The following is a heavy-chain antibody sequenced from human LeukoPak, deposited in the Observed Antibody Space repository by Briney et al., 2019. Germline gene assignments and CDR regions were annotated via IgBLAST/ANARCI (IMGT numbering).Heavy chain of an antibody. J-gene: IGHJ4*02. CDR3: AXXXXXLIVGATNDDY. V-gene: IGHV4-34*01. Sequence: SETLSLTCAVYGGSFSGYYWSWIRQPPGKGLEWIGEINHSGSTNYNPSLKSRVTISVDTSKNQFSLKLSSVTAADTAVYYCAXXXXXLIVGATNDDYWGQGTLVTVSS. D-gene: IGHD1-26*01. CDR2: INHSGST. CDR1: GGSFSGYY.